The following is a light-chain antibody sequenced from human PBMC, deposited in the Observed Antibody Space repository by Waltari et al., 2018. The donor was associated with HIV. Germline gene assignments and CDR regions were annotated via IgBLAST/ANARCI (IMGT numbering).Light chain of an antibody. CDR2: GAS. CDR1: QSVFND. Sequence: ILLTQSPATLPVSPGESATLSCTASQSVFNDLAWYQQSPGQAPRLLIYGASTRITTVPDRFSGSGSGTEFTLTINNLQSEDLGLYYCQQYNDWLEPTFGGGTKVEV. J-gene: IGKJ4*01. V-gene: IGKV3-15*01. CDR3: QQYNDWLEPT.